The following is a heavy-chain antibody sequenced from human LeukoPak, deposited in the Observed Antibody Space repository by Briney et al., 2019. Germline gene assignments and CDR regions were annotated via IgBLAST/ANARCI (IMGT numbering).Heavy chain of an antibody. CDR2: INPNSGGT. CDR1: GYTFTGYY. CDR3: AREYGSGSYAYDAFDI. J-gene: IGHJ3*02. V-gene: IGHV1-2*02. Sequence: ASVKVSCKASGYTFTGYYMRWVRQAPGQGLEWMGWINPNSGGTNYAQKFQGRVTMTRDTSISTAYMELSRLRSDDTAVYYCAREYGSGSYAYDAFDIWGQGTMVTVSS. D-gene: IGHD3-10*01.